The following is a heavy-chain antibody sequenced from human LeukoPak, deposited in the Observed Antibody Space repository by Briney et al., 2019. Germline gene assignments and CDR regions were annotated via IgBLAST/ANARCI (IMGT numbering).Heavy chain of an antibody. Sequence: SGGSLRLSCAASGFTFSSYEMNRVRQAPGEGLEWVSYISSSGSTIYYADSVKGRFTISRDNAKNSLYLQMNSLRAEDTAVYYCARSPYSSGWNRLDYWGQGTLVTVSS. CDR3: ARSPYSSGWNRLDY. D-gene: IGHD6-19*01. V-gene: IGHV3-48*03. CDR2: ISSSGSTI. J-gene: IGHJ4*02. CDR1: GFTFSSYE.